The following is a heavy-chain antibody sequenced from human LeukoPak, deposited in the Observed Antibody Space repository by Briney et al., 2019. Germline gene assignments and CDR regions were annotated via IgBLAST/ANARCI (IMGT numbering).Heavy chain of an antibody. V-gene: IGHV3-21*01. CDR3: AKSGAPSIILGSGSYFDY. J-gene: IGHJ4*02. Sequence: GGSLRLSCEASGFTFSTYNMNWVRQAPGKRLEWVSSITSSSSYAFYADSVKGRFTISRDNSKNTLYLQMNSLRAEDTAVYYCAKSGAPSIILGSGSYFDYWGQGTLVTVSS. D-gene: IGHD3-10*01. CDR1: GFTFSTYN. CDR2: ITSSSSYA.